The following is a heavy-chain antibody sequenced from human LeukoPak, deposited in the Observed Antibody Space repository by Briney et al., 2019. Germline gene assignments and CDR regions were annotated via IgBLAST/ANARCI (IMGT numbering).Heavy chain of an antibody. CDR3: ARRLYSSGWYDY. CDR1: GFTFGSYA. D-gene: IGHD6-19*01. CDR2: IYSGGST. J-gene: IGHJ4*02. Sequence: QPGGSLRLSCAASGFTFGSYAMGWVRRAPEKGLEWVSVIYSGGSTYYADSVKGRFTISRDNSKNTLYLQMNSLRAEDTAVYYCARRLYSSGWYDYWGQGTLVTVSS. V-gene: IGHV3-53*01.